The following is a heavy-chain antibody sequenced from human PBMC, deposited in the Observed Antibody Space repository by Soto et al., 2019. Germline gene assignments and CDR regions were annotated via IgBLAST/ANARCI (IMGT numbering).Heavy chain of an antibody. J-gene: IGHJ4*02. CDR1: GDSITSPNW. D-gene: IGHD6-13*01. V-gene: IGHV4-4*02. Sequence: SETLSLTCAVSGDSITSPNWWVWVRQAPGKGLEWIGEIYHSGTTNYNPSLKSRVTISVDKSENQFSLKLTSVTAADTAVYYCARDRGIAAAGSWGQGILVTVSS. CDR3: ARDRGIAAAGS. CDR2: IYHSGTT.